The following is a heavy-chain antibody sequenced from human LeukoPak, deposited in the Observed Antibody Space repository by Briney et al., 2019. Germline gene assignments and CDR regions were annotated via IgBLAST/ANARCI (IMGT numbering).Heavy chain of an antibody. J-gene: IGHJ4*02. Sequence: ASVTVSCQASGGTFSNSPICWVRQAPGHGLEWMGGIIPIFVTANYAQKFQGRVTITADESTSTDYIELSGLRSEDTAVYYCARRERDYSGSGSYNFDYWGQGTLVTVSS. CDR1: GGTFSNSP. CDR2: IIPIFVTA. V-gene: IGHV1-69*13. D-gene: IGHD3-10*01. CDR3: ARRERDYSGSGSYNFDY.